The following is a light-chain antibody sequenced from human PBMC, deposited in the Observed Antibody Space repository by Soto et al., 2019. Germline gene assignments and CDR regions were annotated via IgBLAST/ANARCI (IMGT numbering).Light chain of an antibody. Sequence: DIQMTQSPSTLSASVGDRVTITCRASQSISSWLARYQQKPGKAPKLLIYKASSLESGVPSRFSGSGSGTEFTLTISSLQPDDFATYYCQQYNSKGTFGQGTKVDIK. CDR3: QQYNSKGT. CDR1: QSISSW. V-gene: IGKV1-5*03. J-gene: IGKJ1*01. CDR2: KAS.